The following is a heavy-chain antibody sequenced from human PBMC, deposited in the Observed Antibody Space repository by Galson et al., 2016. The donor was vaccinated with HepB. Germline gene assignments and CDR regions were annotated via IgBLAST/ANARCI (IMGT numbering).Heavy chain of an antibody. CDR2: ISSSSSHT. CDR3: ARVDYGSGWREGWFDP. Sequence: SLRLSCAASGLTFSDFYMSWIRQAPGKGLEWVSYISSSSSHTNYADSVKGRFTISRDNANNSLYLQMNSLRVEDTAVYYCARVDYGSGWREGWFDPWGQGTLSPSPQ. V-gene: IGHV3-11*06. CDR1: GLTFSDFY. D-gene: IGHD6-19*01. J-gene: IGHJ5*02.